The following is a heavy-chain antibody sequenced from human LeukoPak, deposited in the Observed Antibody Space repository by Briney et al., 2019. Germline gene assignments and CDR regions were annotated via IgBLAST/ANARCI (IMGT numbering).Heavy chain of an antibody. V-gene: IGHV1-18*01. CDR2: ISDYNGNT. CDR3: ARQGSGGKFDY. CDR1: GYTFGSYG. Sequence: ASVTVSCKASGYTFGSYGISWVRQAPGQGLEWMGWISDYNGNTNYAQKLQGRVTMTTDTSTSTAYMELRSLRSDDTAVYYCARQGSGGKFDYWGQGTLVTVSS. J-gene: IGHJ4*02. D-gene: IGHD2-15*01.